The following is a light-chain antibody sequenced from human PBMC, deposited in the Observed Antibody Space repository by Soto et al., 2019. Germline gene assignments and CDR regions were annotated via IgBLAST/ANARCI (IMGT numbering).Light chain of an antibody. J-gene: IGKJ5*01. V-gene: IGKV3-15*01. Sequence: EIVLTQSPATLSVSPGERATLSCRASQSVSSNLAWYQQKPGQAPRLLIYGASTRATGTPARFSGSGSGTEFTLTISSLQSEDFAIYYCQQYNNWPPITFGQGTRLEIK. CDR2: GAS. CDR3: QQYNNWPPIT. CDR1: QSVSSN.